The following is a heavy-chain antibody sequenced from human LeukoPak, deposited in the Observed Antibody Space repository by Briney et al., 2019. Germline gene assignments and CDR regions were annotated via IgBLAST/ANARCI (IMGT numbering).Heavy chain of an antibody. CDR3: ARAYCSSTSCYANYFDY. J-gene: IGHJ4*02. D-gene: IGHD2-2*01. V-gene: IGHV1-46*01. Sequence: EASVKVSCKASGYTFTSYYMHWVRQAPGQGLEWMGIINPSGGSTSYAQKFQGRVTMTRDTSTSTVYMELSSLRSVDTAVYYCARAYCSSTSCYANYFDYWGQGTLVTVSS. CDR2: INPSGGST. CDR1: GYTFTSYY.